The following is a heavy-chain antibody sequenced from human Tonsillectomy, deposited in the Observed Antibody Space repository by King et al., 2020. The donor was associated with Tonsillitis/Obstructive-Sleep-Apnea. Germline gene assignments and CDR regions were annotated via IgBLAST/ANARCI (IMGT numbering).Heavy chain of an antibody. V-gene: IGHV1-8*01. J-gene: IGHJ4*02. D-gene: IGHD6-13*01. CDR1: GYTFTSYD. CDR2: MNPNSGNT. CDR3: ARARIATAGTLLGY. Sequence: QLVQSGAEVKKPGASVKVSCKASGYTFTSYDINWVRQATGQGLGWMGWMNPNSGNTGYAQKFQGRVTMTRNTSISTAYMELSSLRSEDTAVYYCARARIATAGTLLGYWGQGTLVTVSS.